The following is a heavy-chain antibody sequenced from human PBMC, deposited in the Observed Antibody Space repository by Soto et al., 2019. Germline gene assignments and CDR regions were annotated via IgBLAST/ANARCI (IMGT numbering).Heavy chain of an antibody. CDR1: GFTFSTYW. Sequence: EVQLMESGGGLVQPGGSLRLSCAASGFTFSTYWMDWVRQTPGKGLEWVANINQDGSEKNYVDSVKGRFTIYRDNAKNSLYLQMSSLTAEYSALYYCSRSLDSWGQGTLVTVSS. CDR3: SRSLDS. V-gene: IGHV3-7*01. J-gene: IGHJ4*02. CDR2: INQDGSEK.